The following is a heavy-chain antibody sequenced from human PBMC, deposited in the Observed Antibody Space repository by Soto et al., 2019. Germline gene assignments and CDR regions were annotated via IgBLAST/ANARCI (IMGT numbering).Heavy chain of an antibody. CDR1: GGSISPFY. V-gene: IGHV4-59*01. D-gene: IGHD3-16*01. Sequence: SETLSLTCTVSGGSISPFYWSWVRQPPGKGLEWIGYLYYSDNTNYNPSLKSRVTISVDASKNQVSLRLTSVTAADTAVYYCARVGGVAARTFDYWGQGTVVTGSS. CDR3: ARVGGVAARTFDY. J-gene: IGHJ4*02. CDR2: LYYSDNT.